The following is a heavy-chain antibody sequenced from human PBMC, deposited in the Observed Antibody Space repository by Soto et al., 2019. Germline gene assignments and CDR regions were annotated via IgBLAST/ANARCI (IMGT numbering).Heavy chain of an antibody. J-gene: IGHJ3*02. CDR1: GYTFTDYF. CDR2: INPYSGGA. D-gene: IGHD2-21*01. CDR3: ARLMHYSHSGGSSPSCFDM. Sequence: GASVKVSCKASGYTFTDYFIHWVRQAPGQGLEWIGWINPYSGGADLSQKFQGRVTMTRDTSISTAYMEVSSLRSDDTAVFYCARLMHYSHSGGSSPSCFDMWGQGTLVTVSS. V-gene: IGHV1-2*02.